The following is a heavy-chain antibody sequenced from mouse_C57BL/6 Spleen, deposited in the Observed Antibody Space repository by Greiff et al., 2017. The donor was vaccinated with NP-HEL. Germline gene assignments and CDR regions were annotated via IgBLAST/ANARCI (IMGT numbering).Heavy chain of an antibody. CDR2: ISSGGSYT. D-gene: IGHD2-2*01. Sequence: EVQRVESGGDLVKPGGSLKLSCAASGFTFSSYGMSWVRQTPDKRLEWVATISSGGSYTYYPDSVKGRFTISRDNAKNTLYLQMSSLKSEDTAMYYCARRSMVTTAKSYFDYWGQGATLTVSS. V-gene: IGHV5-6*01. CDR1: GFTFSSYG. J-gene: IGHJ2*01. CDR3: ARRSMVTTAKSYFDY.